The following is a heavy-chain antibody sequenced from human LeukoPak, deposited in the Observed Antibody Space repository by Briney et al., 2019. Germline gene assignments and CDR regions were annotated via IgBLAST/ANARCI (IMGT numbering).Heavy chain of an antibody. Sequence: GGSLRLSCAASGLTFSSYSMNWVRQAPGKGLEWVSSISSSSSYIYYADSVKGRFTISRDNAKNSLYLQMNSLRAEDTAVYYCARDLYGDYPWDYWGQGTLVTVSS. CDR1: GLTFSSYS. CDR2: ISSSSSYI. J-gene: IGHJ4*02. V-gene: IGHV3-21*01. CDR3: ARDLYGDYPWDY. D-gene: IGHD4-17*01.